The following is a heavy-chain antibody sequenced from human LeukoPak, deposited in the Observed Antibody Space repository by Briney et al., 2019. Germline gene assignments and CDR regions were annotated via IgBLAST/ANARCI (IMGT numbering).Heavy chain of an antibody. J-gene: IGHJ5*02. V-gene: IGHV4-31*03. CDR3: ARVALYSRNNWFDP. CDR2: IYYSGST. D-gene: IGHD6-13*01. CDR1: GGSISSGGYY. Sequence: ASETLSLTCTVSGGSISSGGYYCSWIRQHRGKGLEWVGYIYYSGSTYYNPSLKRRVTISVDTSKNQFSLKLSSVTAADTAVYYCARVALYSRNNWFDPWGQGTLVTVSS.